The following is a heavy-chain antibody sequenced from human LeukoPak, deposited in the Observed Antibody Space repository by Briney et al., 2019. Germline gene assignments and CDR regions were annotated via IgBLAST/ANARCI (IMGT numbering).Heavy chain of an antibody. CDR1: GYTFTGYY. Sequence: GASVKVSCKASGYTFTGYYMHWVRQAPGRGLEWMGWINPNSGGTNYAQKFQGRVTMTRDTSISTAYMELSRLRSDDTAVYYCARDEGYCSSTSCYGTPIQNYYFDYWGQGTPATVSS. CDR2: INPNSGGT. D-gene: IGHD2-2*01. J-gene: IGHJ4*02. V-gene: IGHV1-2*02. CDR3: ARDEGYCSSTSCYGTPIQNYYFDY.